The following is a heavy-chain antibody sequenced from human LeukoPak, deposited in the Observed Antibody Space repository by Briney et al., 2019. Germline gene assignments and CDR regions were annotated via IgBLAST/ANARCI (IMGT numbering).Heavy chain of an antibody. D-gene: IGHD6-19*01. Sequence: GGSLRLSCAAPGFTFSSYWMHWVRQAPGKGLVWVSRINSDGSSTSYADSVKGRFTISRDNAKNTLYLQMNSLRAEDTAVYYCARLAYSSLLGDYWGQGTLVAVSS. J-gene: IGHJ4*02. CDR2: INSDGSST. CDR1: GFTFSSYW. V-gene: IGHV3-74*01. CDR3: ARLAYSSLLGDY.